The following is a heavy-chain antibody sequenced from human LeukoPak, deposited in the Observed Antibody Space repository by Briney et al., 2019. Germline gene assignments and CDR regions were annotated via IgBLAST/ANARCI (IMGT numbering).Heavy chain of an antibody. CDR3: ARDLSRGYSPYYYMDD. J-gene: IGHJ6*03. CDR1: GFTFSSYA. V-gene: IGHV3-30-3*01. Sequence: GRSLRLSCAASGFTFSSYAMHWVRQAPGKGLEWVAVISYDGSNKYYADSVKGRFTISRDNSKNTLYLQMNSLRAEDTAVYYCARDLSRGYSPYYYMDDWGKGTTVTVSS. D-gene: IGHD3-22*01. CDR2: ISYDGSNK.